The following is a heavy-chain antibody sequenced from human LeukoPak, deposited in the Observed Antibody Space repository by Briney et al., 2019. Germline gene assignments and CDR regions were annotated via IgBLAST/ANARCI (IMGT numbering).Heavy chain of an antibody. CDR2: INPNSGGT. J-gene: IGHJ6*02. Sequence: ASVKVSCKASGYTFTGYYMHWVRQAPGQGLEWMGWINPNSGGTNYAQKFQGRVTMTRDTSISTAYMGLSRLRSDDTAVYYCARGATDYYYYYGMDVWGQGTTVTVSS. CDR1: GYTFTGYY. CDR3: ARGATDYYYYYGMDV. V-gene: IGHV1-2*02.